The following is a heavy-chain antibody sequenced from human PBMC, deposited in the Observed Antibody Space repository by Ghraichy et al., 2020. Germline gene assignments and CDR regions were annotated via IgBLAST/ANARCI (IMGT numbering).Heavy chain of an antibody. J-gene: IGHJ6*02. Sequence: GGSLRLSCAASGFTFSSYSMNWVRQAPGKGLEWVSSISSSSSYIYYADSVKGRFTISRDNAKNSLYLQMNSLRAEDTAVYYCARDSAYSSSWYLLYYYYYGMDVWGQGTTVTVSS. CDR1: GFTFSSYS. CDR3: ARDSAYSSSWYLLYYYYYGMDV. D-gene: IGHD6-13*01. V-gene: IGHV3-21*01. CDR2: ISSSSSYI.